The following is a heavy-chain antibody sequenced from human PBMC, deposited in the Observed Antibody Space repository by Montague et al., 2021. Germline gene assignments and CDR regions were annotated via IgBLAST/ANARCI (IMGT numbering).Heavy chain of an antibody. CDR3: ARLDIVLIYWGFDY. CDR1: GGSISSSNYH. J-gene: IGHJ4*02. CDR2: ITYTGNT. V-gene: IGHV4-39*01. D-gene: IGHD2-8*01. Sequence: SETLSLTCIVFGGSISSSNYHWGWIRRPPGKGLEWIGSITYTGNTYYNPSLKSRVTMSVDTSRNQFSLKLTSVTAADTAVYYCARLDIVLIYWGFDYWGQGTLVTVSS.